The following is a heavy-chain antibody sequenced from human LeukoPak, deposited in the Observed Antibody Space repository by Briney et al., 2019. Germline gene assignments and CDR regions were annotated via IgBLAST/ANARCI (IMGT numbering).Heavy chain of an antibody. CDR3: ARDRVVYYDSSGYYYGWFDP. J-gene: IGHJ5*02. V-gene: IGHV1-46*01. D-gene: IGHD3-22*01. Sequence: GASVKVSCKASGYTFTSYYMHWVRQAPGQGLEWMRIINPSGGSTSYAQKFQGRVTMTRDTSTSTVYMELSSLRSEDTAVYYCARDRVVYYDSSGYYYGWFDPWGQGTLVTVSS. CDR1: GYTFTSYY. CDR2: INPSGGST.